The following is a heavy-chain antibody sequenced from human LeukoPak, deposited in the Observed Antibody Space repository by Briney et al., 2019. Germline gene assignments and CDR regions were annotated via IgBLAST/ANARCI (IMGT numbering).Heavy chain of an antibody. CDR3: ARAVWFGELLYDY. CDR1: GYTFTSYG. CDR2: ISAYNGNT. J-gene: IGHJ4*02. D-gene: IGHD3-10*01. V-gene: IGHV1-18*01. Sequence: VASVKVSCKASGYTFTSYGISWGRPAPGQGLEGVGWISAYNGNTNYAQKLQGRVTMTTDTSTSTAYMELRSLRSDDTAVYYCARAVWFGELLYDYWGQGTLVTVSS.